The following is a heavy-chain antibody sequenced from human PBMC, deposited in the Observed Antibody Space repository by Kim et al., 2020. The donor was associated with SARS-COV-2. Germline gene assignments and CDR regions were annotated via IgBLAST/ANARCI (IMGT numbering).Heavy chain of an antibody. J-gene: IGHJ6*02. CDR1: GGSISSYY. D-gene: IGHD6-13*01. CDR2: IYYSGST. V-gene: IGHV4-59*01. Sequence: SETLSLTCTVSGGSISSYYWSWIRQPPGKGLEWIGYIYYSGSTNYNPSLKSRVTISVDTSKNQFSLKLSSVTAADTAVYYCARSIAAAGNWGPYYYYYGMDVWGQGTTVTVSS. CDR3: ARSIAAAGNWGPYYYYYGMDV.